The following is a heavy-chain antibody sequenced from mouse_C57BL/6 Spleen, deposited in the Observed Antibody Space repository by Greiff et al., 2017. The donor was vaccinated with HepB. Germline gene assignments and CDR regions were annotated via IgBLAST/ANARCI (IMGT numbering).Heavy chain of an antibody. D-gene: IGHD1-1*01. CDR2: ISYDGSN. V-gene: IGHV3-6*01. CDR3: ASYITTVADY. CDR1: GYSITSGYY. J-gene: IGHJ2*01. Sequence: EVQLVESGPGLVKPSQSLSLSCSVTGYSITSGYYWNWIRQFPGNKLEWMGYISYDGSNNYNPSLKNGTSITRDTSKNQCFLKLNSVTTEDTATYYCASYITTVADYWGQGTTLTVSS.